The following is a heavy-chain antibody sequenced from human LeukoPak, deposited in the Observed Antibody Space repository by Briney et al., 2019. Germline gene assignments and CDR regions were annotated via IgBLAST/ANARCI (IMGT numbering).Heavy chain of an antibody. CDR1: GGTFSSYA. V-gene: IGHV1-69*13. CDR2: IIPIFGTA. CDR3: ARIAYYYDSSGYSPHPKEDY. D-gene: IGHD3-22*01. Sequence: SVKVSCKASGGTFSSYAISWVRQAPGQGLEWMGGIIPIFGTANYAQKFQGRVTITADESTSTAYMELSSLRSEDTAVYYCARIAYYYDSSGYSPHPKEDYWGQGTLVTVSS. J-gene: IGHJ4*02.